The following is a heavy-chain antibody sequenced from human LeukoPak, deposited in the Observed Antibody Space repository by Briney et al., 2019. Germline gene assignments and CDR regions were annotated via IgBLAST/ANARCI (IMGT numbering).Heavy chain of an antibody. CDR3: ARRYYDSSGYYYD. J-gene: IGHJ4*02. D-gene: IGHD3-22*01. Sequence: SETLSLTCTVSGGSISSYYWSWIRQPPGKGLEWIGYIYYSGSTNYNPSLNSRVTISVDTSKNQFSLKLSSVTAADTAVYYCARRYYDSSGYYYDWGQGTLVTVSS. CDR1: GGSISSYY. V-gene: IGHV4-59*01. CDR2: IYYSGST.